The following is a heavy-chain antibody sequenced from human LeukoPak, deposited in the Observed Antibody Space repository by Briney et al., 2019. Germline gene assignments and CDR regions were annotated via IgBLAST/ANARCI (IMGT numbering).Heavy chain of an antibody. J-gene: IGHJ5*02. Sequence: PSETLSLTCAVYGGSFSGYNWSWIRQPPGKGLEWIGEINHSGSTNYNPSLKSRVTISVDTTKNQFSLKLSSVTAADTAVYYCARGPYYYGSGSPWGQGTLVTVSS. CDR2: INHSGST. V-gene: IGHV4-34*01. D-gene: IGHD3-10*01. CDR3: ARGPYYYGSGSP. CDR1: GGSFSGYN.